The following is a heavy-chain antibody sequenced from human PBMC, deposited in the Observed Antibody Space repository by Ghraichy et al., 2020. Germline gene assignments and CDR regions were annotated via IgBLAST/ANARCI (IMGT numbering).Heavy chain of an antibody. J-gene: IGHJ6*02. D-gene: IGHD1-1*01. Sequence: GGSLRLSCAASGFTFSSYGMHWVRQAPGKGLEWVAVIWYDGSNKYYADSVKGRFTISRDNSKNTLYLQMNSLRAEDTAVYYCARDTGTLGYYYYYGRDVWGQGTAVTVSS. CDR2: IWYDGSNK. CDR1: GFTFSSYG. V-gene: IGHV3-33*01. CDR3: ARDTGTLGYYYYYGRDV.